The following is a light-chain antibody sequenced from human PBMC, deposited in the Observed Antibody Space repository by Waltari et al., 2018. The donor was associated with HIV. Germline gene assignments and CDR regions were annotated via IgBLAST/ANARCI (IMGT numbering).Light chain of an antibody. Sequence: DIQMTQSPASLSASVGNRITITCRASQSISSYLSWYQQRPGIAPKLLIYGASTVQSGVPSRFRGGGSGTDFTLTISSLQPGDSATYYCQQAYSTPPTFGQGTKVEIK. CDR1: QSISSY. CDR2: GAS. CDR3: QQAYSTPPT. V-gene: IGKV1-39*01. J-gene: IGKJ1*01.